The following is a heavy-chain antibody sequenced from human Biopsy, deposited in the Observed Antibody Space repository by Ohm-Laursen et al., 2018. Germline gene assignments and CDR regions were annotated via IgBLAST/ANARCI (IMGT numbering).Heavy chain of an antibody. Sequence: SDTLSLTCTVSGGSFTGHYWSWIRQPPGKGLEWIGHISYTGYTSYNASLKSRVTISVDTSRNHFSLRLSSLTAADTAVYYCARDSGILNYGNFKYYHYYGMDVWGQGTEVTVSS. V-gene: IGHV4-59*11. CDR2: ISYTGYT. CDR1: GGSFTGHY. D-gene: IGHD4-11*01. CDR3: ARDSGILNYGNFKYYHYYGMDV. J-gene: IGHJ6*02.